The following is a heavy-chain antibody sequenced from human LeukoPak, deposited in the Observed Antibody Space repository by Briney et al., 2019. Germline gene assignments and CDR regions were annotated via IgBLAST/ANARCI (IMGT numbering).Heavy chain of an antibody. V-gene: IGHV3-30*18. CDR3: AKGLGGYSYGMDFDY. CDR2: ISYDGSNK. Sequence: GRSPRLSCAASGFTFSSYGMHWVRQAPGKGLEWVAVISYDGSNKYYADSVKGRFTISRDNSKNTLYLQMNSLRAEDTAVYYCAKGLGGYSYGMDFDYWGQGTLVTVSS. CDR1: GFTFSSYG. D-gene: IGHD5-18*01. J-gene: IGHJ4*02.